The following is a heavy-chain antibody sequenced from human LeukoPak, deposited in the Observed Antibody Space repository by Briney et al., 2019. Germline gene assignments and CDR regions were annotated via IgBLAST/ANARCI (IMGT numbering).Heavy chain of an antibody. Sequence: GGSLRLSCAASGFSFSDHYMDWVRQAPGKGLEWVGRIRNKANSYTTEYAASVKGRFTISRDDSKNSLYLQMNSLRAEDTAVYYCARDIEILWFGEFHYYGMDVWGQGTTVTVSS. CDR3: ARDIEILWFGEFHYYGMDV. CDR2: IRNKANSYTT. J-gene: IGHJ6*02. D-gene: IGHD3-10*01. CDR1: GFSFSDHY. V-gene: IGHV3-72*01.